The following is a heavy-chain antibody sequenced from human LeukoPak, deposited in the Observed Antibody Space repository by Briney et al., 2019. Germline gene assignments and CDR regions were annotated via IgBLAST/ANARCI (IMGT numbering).Heavy chain of an antibody. CDR2: IIPTFGTA. J-gene: IGHJ2*01. CDR1: GGTFSSYA. CDR3: ARGDSSGYDWYFDL. Sequence: SVKVSCKASGGTFSSYAISWVRQAPGQGLEWMGGIIPTFGTANYAQKFQGRGTITTDESTSTAYMELSSLRSEDTAVYYCARGDSSGYDWYFDLWGRGTLVTVSS. D-gene: IGHD3-22*01. V-gene: IGHV1-69*05.